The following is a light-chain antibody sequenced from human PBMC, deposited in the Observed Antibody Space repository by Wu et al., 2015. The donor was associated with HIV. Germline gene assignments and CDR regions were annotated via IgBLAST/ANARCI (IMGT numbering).Light chain of an antibody. CDR1: QSVSNF. J-gene: IGKJ4*01. CDR3: QQYNYWPLT. CDR2: TAS. V-gene: IGKV3-15*01. Sequence: EILMTQSPTTRSVSPGERATLSCRASQSVSNFLAWYQQKPGQSPRLLIHTASIRATGIPARFSGSGSGTDFTLTINNVQSGDFAIYYCQQYNYWPLTFGGGTKVEI.